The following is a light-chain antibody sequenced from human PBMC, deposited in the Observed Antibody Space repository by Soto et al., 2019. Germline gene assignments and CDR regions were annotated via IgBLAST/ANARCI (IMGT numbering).Light chain of an antibody. CDR2: GAS. CDR1: QSVSNNY. V-gene: IGKV3-20*01. Sequence: IVLTQSPGTLSLSPGERATLSCMTSQSVSNNYLAWYQQKPGQAPRLLIYGASNRATGIPDRFSGSGSGTDFTLTISRLEPEDFSVYYCHQYGSSPETFGQGTKVDIK. CDR3: HQYGSSPET. J-gene: IGKJ1*01.